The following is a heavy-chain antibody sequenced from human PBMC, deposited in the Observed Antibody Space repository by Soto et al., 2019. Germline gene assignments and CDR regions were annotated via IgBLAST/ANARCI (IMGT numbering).Heavy chain of an antibody. V-gene: IGHV4-34*01. CDR3: ARGQQLSGRITMIVVVPKYYGMDV. CDR1: RGSFSGYY. CDR2: INHSGST. J-gene: IGHJ6*01. D-gene: IGHD3-22*01. Sequence: LSLTCAVYRGSFSGYYWSWIRQPPGKGLEWIGEINHSGSTNYNPSLKSRVTISVDTSKIQLSLKLSSVAAADSAVYYCARGQQLSGRITMIVVVPKYYGMDVWG.